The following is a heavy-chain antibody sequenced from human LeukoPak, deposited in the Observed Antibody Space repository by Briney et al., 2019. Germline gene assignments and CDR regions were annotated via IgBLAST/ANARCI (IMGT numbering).Heavy chain of an antibody. CDR3: AKAEIHYYGSGEELIPFDY. Sequence: GRSLRLSCAASGFTFSSYGMHWVRQAPGKGLEWVAVISYDGSNKYYADSVKGRFTISRDNSKNTLYLQMNSLRAEDTAVYYCAKAEIHYYGSGEELIPFDYWGQGTLVTVSS. CDR1: GFTFSSYG. CDR2: ISYDGSNK. V-gene: IGHV3-30*18. D-gene: IGHD3-10*01. J-gene: IGHJ4*02.